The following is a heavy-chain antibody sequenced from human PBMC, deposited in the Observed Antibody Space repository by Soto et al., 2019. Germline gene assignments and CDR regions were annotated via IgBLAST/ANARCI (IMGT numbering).Heavy chain of an antibody. CDR1: GGSISSSSYY. CDR2: IYYSGST. V-gene: IGHV4-39*01. CDR3: ARSPYSSGGHAWWFDP. D-gene: IGHD6-19*01. Sequence: SETLSLTCTVSGGSISSSSYYWGWIRQPPGKGLEWIGSIYYSGSTYYNPSLKSRVTISVDTSKNQFSLKLSSVTAADTAVYYCARSPYSSGGHAWWFDPWGQGTLVT. J-gene: IGHJ5*02.